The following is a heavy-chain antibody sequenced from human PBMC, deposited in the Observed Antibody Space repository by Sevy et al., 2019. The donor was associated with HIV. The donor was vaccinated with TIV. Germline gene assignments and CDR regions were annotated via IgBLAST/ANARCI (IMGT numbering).Heavy chain of an antibody. CDR1: GYTFTSYG. CDR2: ISASKGNT. CDR3: ARDNGDYVSGFDY. J-gene: IGHJ4*02. V-gene: IGHV1-18*01. Sequence: ASVKVSCKASGYTFTSYGISWVRQAPGQGLEWMGWISASKGNTKYAQKLQGRVTMTTDTSTSTAYLEVKSLRSDDTAMYYCARDNGDYVSGFDYWGQGTLVTVSS. D-gene: IGHD4-17*01.